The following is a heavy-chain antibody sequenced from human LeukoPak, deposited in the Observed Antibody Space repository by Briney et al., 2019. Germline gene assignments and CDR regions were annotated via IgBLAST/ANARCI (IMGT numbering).Heavy chain of an antibody. CDR1: GFTFSSYS. V-gene: IGHV3-21*01. CDR2: ISSSSSYI. D-gene: IGHD5-18*01. J-gene: IGHJ4*02. CDR3: AKDHETFTSGYSYEIGY. Sequence: GGSLRLSCAASGFTFSSYSMNWVRQAPGKGLEWVSSISSSSSYIYYADSVKGRFTISRDNAKNSLYLQMNSLRAEDTAVYYCAKDHETFTSGYSYEIGYWGQGTLVTVSS.